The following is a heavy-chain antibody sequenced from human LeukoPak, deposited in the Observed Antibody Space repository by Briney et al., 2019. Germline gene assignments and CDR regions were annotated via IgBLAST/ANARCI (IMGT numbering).Heavy chain of an antibody. D-gene: IGHD3-22*01. CDR2: ISWNSGSI. CDR1: GFTFDDYA. CDR3: AKPLTYYYDSSGYLDY. V-gene: IGHV3-9*01. J-gene: IGHJ4*02. Sequence: GRSLRLSCAASGFTFDDYAMHWVRQAPGKGLEWVSGISWNSGSIGYADSVKGRLTISRDNAKNSLYLQMNSLRAEDTAVYYCAKPLTYYYDSSGYLDYWGQGTLVTVSS.